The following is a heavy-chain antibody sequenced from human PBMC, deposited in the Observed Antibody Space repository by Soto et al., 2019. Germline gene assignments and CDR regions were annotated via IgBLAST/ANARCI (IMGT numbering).Heavy chain of an antibody. CDR1: GYTFTSYA. CDR3: ARGYCSGGSCYRSDY. V-gene: IGHV1-3*01. J-gene: IGHJ4*02. D-gene: IGHD2-15*01. Sequence: QVPLVQSGAEVKKPGASVKVSCKASGYTFTSYAMNWVRQAPGQRLEWMGWINVDNGNTKYSQKFQGRVTITRDTSASTAYMELSSLRSEDTGIYYCARGYCSGGSCYRSDYWGQGTLVTVSS. CDR2: INVDNGNT.